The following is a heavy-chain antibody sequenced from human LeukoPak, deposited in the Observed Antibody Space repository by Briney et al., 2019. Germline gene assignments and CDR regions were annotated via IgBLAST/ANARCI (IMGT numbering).Heavy chain of an antibody. CDR1: GFSFSYYN. D-gene: IGHD6-13*01. J-gene: IGHJ6*03. CDR2: ISWNSGSI. V-gene: IGHV3-9*01. Sequence: GGSLRLSCEASGFSFSYYNFNWVRQAPGKGLEWVSGISWNSGSIGYADSVKGRFTISRDNAKNSLYLQMNSLRAEDTALYYCAKDITRGSSWYLHYYYYYMDVWGKGTTVTVSS. CDR3: AKDITRGSSWYLHYYYYYMDV.